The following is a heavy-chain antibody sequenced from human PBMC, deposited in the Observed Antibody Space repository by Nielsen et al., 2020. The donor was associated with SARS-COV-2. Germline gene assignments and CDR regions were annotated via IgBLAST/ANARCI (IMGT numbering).Heavy chain of an antibody. CDR1: GFTFSSSW. CDR2: IDDDGSNT. J-gene: IGHJ6*02. D-gene: IGHD3-22*01. CDR3: ARDVSYYDTSGYYYYHYGMDV. V-gene: IGHV3-74*01. Sequence: GGSLRLSCAASGFTFSSSWMHWVRQAPGKGLEWVSRIDDDGSNTNYVDSVKGRFTISRDNAKSTLYLQMNSLRAEDTAVYYCARDVSYYDTSGYYYYHYGMDVWGQGTTVTVSS.